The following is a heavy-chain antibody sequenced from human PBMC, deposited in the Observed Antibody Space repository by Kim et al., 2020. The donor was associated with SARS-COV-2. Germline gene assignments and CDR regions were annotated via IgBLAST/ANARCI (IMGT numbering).Heavy chain of an antibody. CDR2: IWYDGSNK. V-gene: IGHV3-33*01. D-gene: IGHD3-22*01. CDR3: ARDRPPTYYYDGSGSSNWFDP. Sequence: GGSLRLSCAASGFTFSSYGMHWVRQAPGKGLEWVAVIWYDGSNKYYADSVKGRFTISRDNSKNTLYLQMNSLRAEDTAVYYCARDRPPTYYYDGSGSSNWFDPWGQGTLVTVSS. CDR1: GFTFSSYG. J-gene: IGHJ5*02.